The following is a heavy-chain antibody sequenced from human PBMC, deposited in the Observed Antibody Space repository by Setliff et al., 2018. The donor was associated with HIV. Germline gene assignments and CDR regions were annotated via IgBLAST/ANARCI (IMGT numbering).Heavy chain of an antibody. J-gene: IGHJ3*02. CDR3: AREAANYAFDI. Sequence: ASVKVSCKASGFSFTKYGFSWVRQAPGQGLEWMGWISAYNGNTNYGQKLQGRLTMTTDTSTSTAYMELRTLRSDDTAVYYCAREAANYAFDIWGQGTMVTVSS. V-gene: IGHV1-18*01. CDR2: ISAYNGNT. D-gene: IGHD2-15*01. CDR1: GFSFTKYG.